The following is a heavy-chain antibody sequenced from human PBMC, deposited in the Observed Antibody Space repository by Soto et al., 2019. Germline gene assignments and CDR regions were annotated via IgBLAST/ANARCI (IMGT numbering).Heavy chain of an antibody. D-gene: IGHD3-22*01. CDR3: ARGYNDDSSGSYWYFDR. J-gene: IGHJ2*01. CDR1: GLTFSTSA. CDR2: ISYDGSYK. V-gene: IGHV3-30-3*01. Sequence: GGSLRLSCVASGLTFSTSAMHWVRQAPGKGLEWVAVISYDGSYKFYADSVRDQFTISRDNSKTTLYLQMDGLTPEDTAVYYCARGYNDDSSGSYWYFDRWGRGTLVTVSS.